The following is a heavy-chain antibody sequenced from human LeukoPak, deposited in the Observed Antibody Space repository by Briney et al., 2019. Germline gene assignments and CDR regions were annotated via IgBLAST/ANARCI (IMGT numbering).Heavy chain of an antibody. Sequence: SETLSLTCAAYGGSFSGYYWSWIRQPPGKGLEWIGEINHSGSTNYNPSLKSRVTISVDTSKNQFSLKLSSVTAADTAVYYCARGRYCSGGSCYYNPWGQGTLVTVSS. J-gene: IGHJ5*02. CDR3: ARGRYCSGGSCYYNP. D-gene: IGHD2-15*01. V-gene: IGHV4-34*01. CDR1: GGSFSGYY. CDR2: INHSGST.